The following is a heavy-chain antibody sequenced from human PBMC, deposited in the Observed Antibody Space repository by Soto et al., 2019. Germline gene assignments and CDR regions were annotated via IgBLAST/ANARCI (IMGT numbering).Heavy chain of an antibody. D-gene: IGHD2-8*01. CDR1: GGSISSSSYY. Sequence: PSETLSLTCTVSGGSISSSSYYWGWIRQPPGKGLEWIGCIYYSGSTYYNPSLKSRVTISVDTSKNQFSLKLSSVTAADTAVYYCARGGLRRNGDAFDIWGQGTMVTVS. CDR3: ARGGLRRNGDAFDI. J-gene: IGHJ3*02. CDR2: IYYSGST. V-gene: IGHV4-39*01.